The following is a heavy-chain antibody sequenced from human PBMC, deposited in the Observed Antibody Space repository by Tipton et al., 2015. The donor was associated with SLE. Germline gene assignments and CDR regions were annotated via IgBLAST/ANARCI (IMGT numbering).Heavy chain of an antibody. CDR1: GASISTEGYS. J-gene: IGHJ3*02. CDR2: IFHTGSA. D-gene: IGHD3-10*01. CDR3: ARGYYDSGFDAFDI. V-gene: IGHV4-30-2*01. Sequence: TLSLTCVVSGASISTEGYSWSWIRQPPGKGLECIGYIFHTGSAYYNPSLRSRLTISLDRSNNQFSLKVNSMTAADTAVYHCARGYYDSGFDAFDIWGQGTMVTVSS.